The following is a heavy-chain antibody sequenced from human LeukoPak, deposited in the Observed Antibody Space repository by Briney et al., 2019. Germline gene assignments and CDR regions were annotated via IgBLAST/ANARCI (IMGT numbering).Heavy chain of an antibody. Sequence: GGSLRLSCAASGFTFSSYAMHWVRQAPGKGLEWVAVISYDGSNKYYADSVKGRFTTSRDNSKNTLYLQMNSLRAEDTAVYYCARTELGIANGFDYWGQGTLVTVSS. V-gene: IGHV3-30-3*01. D-gene: IGHD6-13*01. CDR2: ISYDGSNK. CDR3: ARTELGIANGFDY. CDR1: GFTFSSYA. J-gene: IGHJ4*02.